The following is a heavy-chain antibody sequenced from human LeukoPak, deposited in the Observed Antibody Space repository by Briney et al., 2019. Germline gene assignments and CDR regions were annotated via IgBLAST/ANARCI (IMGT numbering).Heavy chain of an antibody. CDR3: TTTYYYDSGGYYPNWYFDL. D-gene: IGHD3-22*01. Sequence: GGSLRLSCAASGFTFSVVWMSWVRQAPGKGLEWVGRIKRKADGGTTDYAAPDKGRFTISRDDSKDTLYLQMNRLKNEDTAVYYCTTTYYYDSGGYYPNWYFDLWGRGTLVTVS. V-gene: IGHV3-15*01. J-gene: IGHJ2*01. CDR1: GFTFSVVW. CDR2: IKRKADGGTT.